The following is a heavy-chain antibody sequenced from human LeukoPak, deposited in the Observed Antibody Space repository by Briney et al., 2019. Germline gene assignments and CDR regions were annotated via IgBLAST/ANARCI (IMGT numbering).Heavy chain of an antibody. V-gene: IGHV4-34*01. J-gene: IGHJ5*02. CDR1: GGSFSGYY. D-gene: IGHD6-13*01. CDR2: INHSGST. Sequence: SETLSLTCAVYGGSFSGYYWSWIRQPPGKGLEWIGEINHSGSTNYNPSLKSRVTMSVDTSKNQFSLKLSSVTAADTAVYYCARGRRRAAAGLNWFDPWGQGTLVTVSS. CDR3: ARGRRRAAAGLNWFDP.